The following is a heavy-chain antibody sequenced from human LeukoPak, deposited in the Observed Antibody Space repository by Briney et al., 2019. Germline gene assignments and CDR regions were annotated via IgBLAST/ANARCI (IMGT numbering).Heavy chain of an antibody. V-gene: IGHV3-21*01. CDR1: GFTFINYR. D-gene: IGHD3-10*01. CDR2: ISTSRSYI. J-gene: IGHJ3*02. Sequence: GGSLRLSCAASGFTFINYRMNWVRQAPGKGLEWASSISTSRSYIYYADSVKGRFTISRDNAKNSLYLQMNSLRAEDTAVYYCARDGDYYGSGSYRDGFDIWGQGTMVTVSS. CDR3: ARDGDYYGSGSYRDGFDI.